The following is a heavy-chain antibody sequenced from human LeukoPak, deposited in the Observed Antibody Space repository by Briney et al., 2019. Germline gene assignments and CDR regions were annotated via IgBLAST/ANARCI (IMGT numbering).Heavy chain of an antibody. J-gene: IGHJ6*03. D-gene: IGHD2/OR15-2a*01. CDR3: ARWYCSSTTCYHMDV. V-gene: IGHV4-59*01. CDR2: IYYSGNT. CDR1: GGSISSYY. Sequence: PSETLSLTCTVSGGSISSYYWSWIRQPPGKGLEYIGHIYYSGNTDYNPSLKSRVTISVDTSKNQFSLNLSSVTAADTAVYYGARWYCSSTTCYHMDVWGKGTTVTVSS.